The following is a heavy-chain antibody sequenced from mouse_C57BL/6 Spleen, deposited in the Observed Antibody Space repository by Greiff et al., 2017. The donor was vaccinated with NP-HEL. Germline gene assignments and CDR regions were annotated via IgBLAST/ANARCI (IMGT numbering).Heavy chain of an antibody. Sequence: QFQLQQPGAELVKPGASVKLSCKASGYTFTSYWMHWVKQRPGQGLEWIGMIHPNSGSTNYNEKFKSKATLTVDKSSSTAYMQLSSLTSEDSAVYYCARRVTTVVATDYFDYWGQGTTLTVSS. CDR2: IHPNSGST. J-gene: IGHJ2*01. CDR1: GYTFTSYW. D-gene: IGHD1-1*01. V-gene: IGHV1-64*01. CDR3: ARRVTTVVATDYFDY.